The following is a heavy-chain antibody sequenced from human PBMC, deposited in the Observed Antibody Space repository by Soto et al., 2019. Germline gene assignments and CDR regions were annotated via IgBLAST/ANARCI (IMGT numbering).Heavy chain of an antibody. CDR2: ISPEGSQR. Sequence: HPGGSLRLSCAASGFIFSDYWISWVRQAPVKGLEWVANISPEGSQRLYVDSVQGRFTIFRDAAKNSVFLQMNSLRVEDTAVYYCVRRDMAAAWGDYWGQGTLVTVS. D-gene: IGHD2-15*01. V-gene: IGHV3-7*01. CDR1: GFIFSDYW. J-gene: IGHJ4*02. CDR3: VRRDMAAAWGDY.